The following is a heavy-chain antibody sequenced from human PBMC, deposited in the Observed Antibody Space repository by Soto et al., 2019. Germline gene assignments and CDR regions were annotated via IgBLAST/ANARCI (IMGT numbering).Heavy chain of an antibody. D-gene: IGHD5-12*01. Sequence: QVQLQESGPGLVKPSQTLSLTCTVSGGSISSGGYYWSWIRQHPGKGLEWIGYIYYSGSTYYNPFLESRVTISVDTSKNQFSLKLSSVTAADTAVYYCARSYRGYDYVYYYYGMDVWGQGTTVTVSS. J-gene: IGHJ6*02. CDR3: ARSYRGYDYVYYYYGMDV. V-gene: IGHV4-31*03. CDR2: IYYSGST. CDR1: GGSISSGGYY.